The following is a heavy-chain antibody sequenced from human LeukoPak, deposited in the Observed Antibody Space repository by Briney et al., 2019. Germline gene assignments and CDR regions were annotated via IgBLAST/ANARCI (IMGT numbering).Heavy chain of an antibody. D-gene: IGHD5-18*01. CDR1: GYTFTGYY. J-gene: IGHJ4*02. Sequence: ASVKVSCKASGYTFTGYYMHWVRQAPGQGLEWMGRINPNSGGTNYAQKFQGRITMTRDTSISTAYMELSRLRSDDTAVYYCARCGYSYELNFDYWGQGTLVTVSS. V-gene: IGHV1-2*06. CDR2: INPNSGGT. CDR3: ARCGYSYELNFDY.